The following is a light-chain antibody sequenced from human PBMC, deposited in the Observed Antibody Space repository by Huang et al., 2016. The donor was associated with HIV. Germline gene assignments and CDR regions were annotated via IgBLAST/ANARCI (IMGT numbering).Light chain of an antibody. CDR1: QSISSSS. CDR2: DAS. Sequence: EIVLTQSPGTLSLSPGERATLSCRASQSISSSSLAWYLQKPGQAPTLLIHDASTRATDTPDRFSGSGSGTDFTLTISRLEPEDFAVYYCHQYGSPPFTFGPGTKVDIK. CDR3: HQYGSPPFT. J-gene: IGKJ3*01. V-gene: IGKV3-20*01.